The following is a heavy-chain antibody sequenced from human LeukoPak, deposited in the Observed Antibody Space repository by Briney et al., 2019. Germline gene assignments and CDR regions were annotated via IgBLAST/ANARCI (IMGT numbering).Heavy chain of an antibody. CDR3: AKAHGYTSTWHPDY. CDR1: GFTFSTYA. CDR2: IIDSGGAT. J-gene: IGHJ4*02. V-gene: IGHV3-23*01. Sequence: PGVSLRLSCATSGFTFSTYAMSWVRQAPRRGLEWVSSIIDSGGATYYADSVKGRFTISRDNSKNTLYLQMNSLRAEDTAVYFCAKAHGYTSTWHPDYWGQGTLVTVSS. D-gene: IGHD6-13*01.